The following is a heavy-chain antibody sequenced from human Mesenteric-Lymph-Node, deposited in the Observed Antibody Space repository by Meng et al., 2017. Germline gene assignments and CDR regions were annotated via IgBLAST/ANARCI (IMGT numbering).Heavy chain of an antibody. Sequence: GESLKISCAASGFTFSSYAMHWVRQAPGKGLEYVSAISSNGGSTYYANSVKGRFTISRDNSKNTLYLQMGSLRAEDMAVYYCARGHYSFDYWGQGTLVTVSS. V-gene: IGHV3-64*01. J-gene: IGHJ4*02. CDR3: ARGHYSFDY. CDR2: ISSNGGST. CDR1: GFTFSSYA.